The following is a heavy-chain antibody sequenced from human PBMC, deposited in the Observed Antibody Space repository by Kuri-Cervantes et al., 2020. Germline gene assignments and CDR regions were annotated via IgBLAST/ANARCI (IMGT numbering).Heavy chain of an antibody. CDR2: INHSGST. J-gene: IGHJ6*03. CDR1: GGSFSGYY. D-gene: IGHD2-15*01. V-gene: IGHV4-34*01. Sequence: SQTLSLTCAVYGGSFSGYYWSWIRQPPGKGLEWIGEINHSGSTNYNPSLKSRVTISVDTSKNQFSLKLSSVTAADTAVYYCARGVVYYYYMDVWGKGTTVTVSS. CDR3: ARGVVYYYYMDV.